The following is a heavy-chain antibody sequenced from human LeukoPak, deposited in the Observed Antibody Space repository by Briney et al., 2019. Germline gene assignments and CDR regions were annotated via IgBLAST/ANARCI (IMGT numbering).Heavy chain of an antibody. Sequence: GGSLRLSCAASGFTFSSYWMHWVRQAPGKGLVWVAVISYDGSNKYYADSVKGRFTISRDNSKNTLYLQMNSLRAEDTAVYYCAKGFGQYAFDIWGQGTIVTVSS. CDR1: GFTFSSYW. V-gene: IGHV3-30*18. CDR3: AKGFGQYAFDI. J-gene: IGHJ3*02. CDR2: ISYDGSNK. D-gene: IGHD3-16*01.